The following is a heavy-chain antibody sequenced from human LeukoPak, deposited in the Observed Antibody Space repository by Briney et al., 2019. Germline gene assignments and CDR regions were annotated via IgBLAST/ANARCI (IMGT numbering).Heavy chain of an antibody. CDR1: GFTFSSYS. CDR2: ISSSSSYI. V-gene: IGHV3-21*01. J-gene: IGHJ6*02. Sequence: PGGSPRLSCAASGFTFSSYSMNWVRQAPGKGLEWVSSISSSSSYIYYADSVKGRFTISRDNAKNSLYLQMNSLRAEDTAVYYCARGPGDNYGMDVWGQGTTVTVSS. D-gene: IGHD3-9*01. CDR3: ARGPGDNYGMDV.